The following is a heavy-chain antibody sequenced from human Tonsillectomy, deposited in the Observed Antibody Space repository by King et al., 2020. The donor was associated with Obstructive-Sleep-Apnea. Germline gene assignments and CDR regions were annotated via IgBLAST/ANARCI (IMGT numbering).Heavy chain of an antibody. Sequence: ITLKESGPTLVKPTQTLTLTCTFSGFSLSTSGVGVGWIRQPPGKALEWLALIYWDDDKRYSPSLKSRLTITKDTSKNQVVLTMTNMDPVDTATYYCAHRLGYCSGGSCYYYGMDVWGQGTTVTVSS. D-gene: IGHD2-15*01. CDR1: GFSLSTSGVG. CDR2: IYWDDDK. CDR3: AHRLGYCSGGSCYYYGMDV. J-gene: IGHJ6*02. V-gene: IGHV2-5*02.